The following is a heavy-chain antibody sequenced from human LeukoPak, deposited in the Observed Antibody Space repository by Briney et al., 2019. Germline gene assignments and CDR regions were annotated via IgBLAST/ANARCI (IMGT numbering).Heavy chain of an antibody. D-gene: IGHD1-26*01. CDR3: ARDRTIVGATRPTDY. Sequence: PSETLSLTCAVYGGSFSGYYWSWIRQPPGKGLEWIGEINHSGSTNYNPSLKSRVTISVDTSKNQFSLKPSSVTAADTAVYYCARDRTIVGATRPTDYWGQGTLVTVSS. CDR2: INHSGST. CDR1: GGSFSGYY. V-gene: IGHV4-34*01. J-gene: IGHJ4*02.